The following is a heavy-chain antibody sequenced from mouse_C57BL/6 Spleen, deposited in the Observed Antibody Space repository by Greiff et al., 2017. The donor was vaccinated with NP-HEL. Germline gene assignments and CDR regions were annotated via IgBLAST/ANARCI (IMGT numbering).Heavy chain of an antibody. J-gene: IGHJ4*01. Sequence: VQLQQSGPGLVKPSQSLSLTCSVTGYSITSGYYWNWIRQFPGNKLEWMGYISYDGSNNYNPSLKNRISITRDTSKNQFFLKLNSVTTEDTATYYCARDRAITTVVAPDAMDYWGQGTSVTVSS. D-gene: IGHD1-1*01. CDR2: ISYDGSN. CDR3: ARDRAITTVVAPDAMDY. V-gene: IGHV3-6*01. CDR1: GYSITSGYY.